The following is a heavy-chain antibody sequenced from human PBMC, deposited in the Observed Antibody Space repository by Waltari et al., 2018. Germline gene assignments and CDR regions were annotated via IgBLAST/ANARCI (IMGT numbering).Heavy chain of an antibody. CDR1: GFTFSSYA. D-gene: IGHD3-22*01. J-gene: IGHJ4*02. CDR3: AKGRYYYDSSGYYFDY. Sequence: ELQLLESGGGLVQPGGSLRLSCAASGFTFSSYAMSWVRQAPGKGLAWVSAISGLGGSTYYADSGKGRFTISRDNSKNTVYLQMNSLRAEDTAGYYCAKGRYYYDSSGYYFDYWGQGTLVTVSS. CDR2: ISGLGGST. V-gene: IGHV3-23*01.